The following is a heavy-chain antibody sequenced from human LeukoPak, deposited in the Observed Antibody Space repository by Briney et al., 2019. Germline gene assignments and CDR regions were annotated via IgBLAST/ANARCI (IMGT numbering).Heavy chain of an antibody. Sequence: PSETLSLTCTVSGGSISSYYWRWFRQPPGKGLEWVGDIYYSGSTNYNPSLKSRVTIPVDTSRNQFSLKLSSVAAADTAVYYCARANYLDYWGRGTLVTVSS. CDR3: ARANYLDY. V-gene: IGHV4-59*01. CDR2: IYYSGST. J-gene: IGHJ4*02. CDR1: GGSISSYY.